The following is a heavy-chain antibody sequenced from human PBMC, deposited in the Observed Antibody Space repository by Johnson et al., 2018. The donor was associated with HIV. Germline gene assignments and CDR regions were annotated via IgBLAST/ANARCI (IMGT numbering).Heavy chain of an antibody. CDR3: ASGVTPRAPLRI. D-gene: IGHD2-21*02. V-gene: IGHV3-20*04. CDR2: ISWNGGCT. CDR1: GFTFVDYG. J-gene: IGHJ3*02. Sequence: MPLVESGGGVVRPGGSLRLSCATSGFTFVDYGMSWVRQAPGKGLEWVSGISWNGGCTGYADSVNGRFTISRDNTKNTVSLQMIILRPKDTGVYYCASGVTPRAPLRIWGQGTMVTVSS.